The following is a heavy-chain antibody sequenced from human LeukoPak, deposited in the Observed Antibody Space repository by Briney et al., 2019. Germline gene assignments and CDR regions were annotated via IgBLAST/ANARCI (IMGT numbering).Heavy chain of an antibody. CDR3: AKDPPRSYGIGY. CDR1: GGTFSSYA. V-gene: IGHV1-69*04. J-gene: IGHJ4*02. D-gene: IGHD1-26*01. Sequence: ASVKVSCKASGGTFSSYAISWVRQAPGQGLEWMGRITPILGIANYAQKFQGRVTITADKSTSTAYMELSSLRSEDTAVYYCAKDPPRSYGIGYWGQGTLVTVSS. CDR2: ITPILGIA.